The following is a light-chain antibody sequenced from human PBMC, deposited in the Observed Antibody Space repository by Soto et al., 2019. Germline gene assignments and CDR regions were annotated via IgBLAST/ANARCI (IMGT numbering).Light chain of an antibody. J-gene: IGKJ1*01. V-gene: IGKV3-15*01. CDR2: GAS. Sequence: EIVMTQSPATLSVSPGEGGTLSCRASQGIGDTLALYQQQPGQAPRVLIYGASNRATGIPDRFSGSGSGTEFTLTITRLEPEDFAMYYCKRYDSLRTFGQGTKVDIK. CDR1: QGIGDT. CDR3: KRYDSLRT.